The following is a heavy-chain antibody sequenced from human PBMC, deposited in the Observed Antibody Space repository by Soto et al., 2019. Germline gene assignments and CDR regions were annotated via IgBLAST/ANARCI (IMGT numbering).Heavy chain of an antibody. CDR3: ARAPKVSGSAQTRPDF. Sequence: SETLSLTCSLYSGSLSGYYWSWIRQPPGKGLEWIGEISPSGTTNYSPSLKSRVSVSVDTSKNQFSLNLTSLTAADTAVYYCARAPKVSGSAQTRPDFWGQGSLVTVSS. CDR2: ISPSGTT. J-gene: IGHJ4*02. CDR1: SGSLSGYY. V-gene: IGHV4-34*01. D-gene: IGHD6-6*01.